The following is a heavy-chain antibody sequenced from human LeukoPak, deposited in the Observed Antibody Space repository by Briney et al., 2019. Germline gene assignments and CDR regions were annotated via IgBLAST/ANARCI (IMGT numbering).Heavy chain of an antibody. Sequence: GGSLRLSCAASGFTFNNYAMMWVRQAQGQGLEWVSAITGGGRTYYADSVKGRFTISRDNSKNTLYLQMNSLRGEDTALYFCARDPNGDYIGAFDFLGQGTVVTVSS. V-gene: IGHV3-23*01. CDR2: ITGGGRT. J-gene: IGHJ3*01. D-gene: IGHD4-17*01. CDR1: GFTFNNYA. CDR3: ARDPNGDYIGAFDF.